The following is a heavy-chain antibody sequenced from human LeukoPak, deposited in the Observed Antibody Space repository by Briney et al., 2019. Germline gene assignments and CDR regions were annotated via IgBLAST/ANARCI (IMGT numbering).Heavy chain of an antibody. J-gene: IGHJ4*02. V-gene: IGHV3-7*01. CDR1: GFTFSSYW. CDR2: IKQDGSEK. CDR3: ARHRITMVRGVPGY. D-gene: IGHD3-10*01. Sequence: GGSLRLSCAASGFTFSSYWMSWVRQAPGRGLEWVANIKQDGSEKYYVGSVKGRFTISRDNAKNSLYLQMNSLRAEDPAVYYCARHRITMVRGVPGYWGQGTLVTVSS.